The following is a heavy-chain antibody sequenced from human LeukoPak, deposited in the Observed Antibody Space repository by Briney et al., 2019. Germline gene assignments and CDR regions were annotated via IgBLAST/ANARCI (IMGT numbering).Heavy chain of an antibody. CDR1: GFTFNTYT. V-gene: IGHV4-34*01. J-gene: IGHJ4*02. D-gene: IGHD6-13*01. CDR3: ARFGHYSSSWNAFDY. Sequence: GSLRLSCAASGFTFNTYTMSWIRQPPGKGLEWIGEINHSGSTNYNPSLKSRVTISVDTSKNQFSLKLSSVTAADTAVYYCARFGHYSSSWNAFDYWGQGTLVTVCS. CDR2: INHSGST.